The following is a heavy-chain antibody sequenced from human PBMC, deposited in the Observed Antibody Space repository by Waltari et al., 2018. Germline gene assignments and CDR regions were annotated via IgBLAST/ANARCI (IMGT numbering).Heavy chain of an antibody. J-gene: IGHJ5*02. D-gene: IGHD3-9*01. Sequence: QLQLQESGPGLVKPSETLSLTCSVSGGSIRTSNYYWAWIRQSPGKGLEWIGSIYYSGKASYYPSFKSRVTISIDTSKNHFSLKLTSATAADTAVYYCARQGNGFDWSLSAFTNWFDPWGQGTLVTVSS. CDR3: ARQGNGFDWSLSAFTNWFDP. V-gene: IGHV4-39*07. CDR1: GGSIRTSNYY. CDR2: IYYSGKA.